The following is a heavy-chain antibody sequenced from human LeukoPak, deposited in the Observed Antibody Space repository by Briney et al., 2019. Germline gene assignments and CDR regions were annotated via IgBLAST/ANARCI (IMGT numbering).Heavy chain of an antibody. D-gene: IGHD1-1*01. CDR2: IYYSGNT. J-gene: IGHJ4*02. CDR1: GGSISSGGFY. V-gene: IGHV4-31*03. Sequence: PSETLSLTCTVSGGSISSGGFYWSWLRQHPGKGLEWIGYIYYSGNTYYNPSLKSRVTISVDTSKNQFSLKLSSVTAADTAVYYCARDRGAGTTTFDYWGQGTLVTISS. CDR3: ARDRGAGTTTFDY.